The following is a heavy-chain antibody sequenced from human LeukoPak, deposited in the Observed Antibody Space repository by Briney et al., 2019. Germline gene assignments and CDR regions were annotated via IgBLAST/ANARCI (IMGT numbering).Heavy chain of an antibody. V-gene: IGHV4-34*01. D-gene: IGHD1-1*01. J-gene: IGHJ3*02. CDR2: INHSGST. CDR3: ARVKGYRDAFDI. CDR1: GGSFSGYY. Sequence: SETLSLTCAVYGGSFSGYYWSWIRQPPGKGLEWIGEINHSGSTNYNPSLKSRVTISVDTSKNQFSLKLSSVTAADTAVYYCARVKGYRDAFDIWGQGTMVTVSS.